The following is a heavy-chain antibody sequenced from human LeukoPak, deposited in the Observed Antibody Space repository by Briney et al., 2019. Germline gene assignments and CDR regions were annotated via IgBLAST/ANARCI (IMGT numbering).Heavy chain of an antibody. CDR1: GGSISSGSYY. D-gene: IGHD4-17*01. Sequence: SETLSLTCTVSGGSISSGSYYWSWIRQPAGKGLEWIGRIYTSGSTNYNPSLKSRVTISVDTSKNQFSLKLGSVTAADTAVYYCARDSGVDYGDYFRYNWFDPWGQGTLVTVSS. CDR2: IYTSGST. CDR3: ARDSGVDYGDYFRYNWFDP. J-gene: IGHJ5*02. V-gene: IGHV4-61*02.